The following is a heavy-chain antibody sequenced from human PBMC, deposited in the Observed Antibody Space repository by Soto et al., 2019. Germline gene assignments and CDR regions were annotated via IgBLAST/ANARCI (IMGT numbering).Heavy chain of an antibody. CDR3: ARGGRDAFDI. V-gene: IGHV4-59*01. Sequence: SGTLSLTCPVSGGSISSYYWSWIRQPPGKGLEWIGYIYYSGSTNYNPSLKSRVTISVDTSKNQFSLKLSSVTAADTAVYYCARGGRDAFDIWGQGTMVTVS. CDR2: IYYSGST. CDR1: GGSISSYY. J-gene: IGHJ3*02.